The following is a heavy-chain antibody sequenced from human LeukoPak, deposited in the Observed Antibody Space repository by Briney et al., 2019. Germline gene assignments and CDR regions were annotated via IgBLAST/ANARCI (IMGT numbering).Heavy chain of an antibody. CDR3: ARDRMGGRPDY. V-gene: IGHV3-74*01. J-gene: IGHJ4*02. Sequence: GGSLRLSCAASGFTFSSYWMHWVRQAPGKGLVWVSRINSDGSSTRYADSVKGRFTISRDNAKNTLYLRMNSLRAEDTAVYYCARDRMGGRPDYWGQGTLVTVSS. D-gene: IGHD1-26*01. CDR1: GFTFSSYW. CDR2: INSDGSST.